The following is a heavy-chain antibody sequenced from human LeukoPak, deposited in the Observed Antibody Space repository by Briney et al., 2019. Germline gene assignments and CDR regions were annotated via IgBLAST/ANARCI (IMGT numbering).Heavy chain of an antibody. CDR2: ISAYNGNT. Sequence: ASVKVSCKASGYTFTSYGISWVRQAPGQGLEWMGWISAYNGNTNYAQKLQGRVIMTTDTSTSTAYMELRSLRSDDTAVYYCARDMRITIFGVVTSPFDYWGQGTLVTVSS. D-gene: IGHD3-3*01. J-gene: IGHJ4*02. V-gene: IGHV1-18*01. CDR3: ARDMRITIFGVVTSPFDY. CDR1: GYTFTSYG.